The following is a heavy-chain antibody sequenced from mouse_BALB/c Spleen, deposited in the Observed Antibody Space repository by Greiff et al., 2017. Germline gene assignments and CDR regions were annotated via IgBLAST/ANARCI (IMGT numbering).Heavy chain of an antibody. CDR3: SRVGGYDYDLLDY. CDR1: GFSLTSYG. J-gene: IGHJ4*01. Sequence: VKLMESGPGLVAPSQSLSITCTVSGFSLTSYGVHWVRQPPGKGLEWLGVIWAGGSTNYNSALMSRLSISKDNSKSQVFLKMNSLQTDDTAMYYCSRVGGYDYDLLDYWGQGTSVTVSS. D-gene: IGHD2-4*01. V-gene: IGHV2-9*02. CDR2: IWAGGST.